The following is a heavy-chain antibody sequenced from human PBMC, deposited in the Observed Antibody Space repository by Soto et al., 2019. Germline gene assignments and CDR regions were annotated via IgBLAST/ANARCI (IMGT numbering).Heavy chain of an antibody. Sequence: QVQLVQSGAEVKKPESSVRVSCKASGGTFNSYAITWVRQAPGQGLEWMGGTIPMFGTTNYAEKFQVRVTITADDSTNTAYMELSSLRSEDTAVYYCTRCGIRYHSIGYYLGIDGMDVWGQGTTVIVSS. D-gene: IGHD3-22*01. V-gene: IGHV1-69*12. CDR2: TIPMFGTT. CDR3: TRCGIRYHSIGYYLGIDGMDV. J-gene: IGHJ6*02. CDR1: GGTFNSYA.